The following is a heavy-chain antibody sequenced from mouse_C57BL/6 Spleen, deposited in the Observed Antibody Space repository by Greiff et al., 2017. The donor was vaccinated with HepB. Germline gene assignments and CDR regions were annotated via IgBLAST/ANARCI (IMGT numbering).Heavy chain of an antibody. D-gene: IGHD1-1*01. Sequence: EVNVVESGGGLVKPGGSLKLSCAASGFTFSSYTMSWVRQTPEKRLEWVATISGGGGNTYYPDSVKGRFTISRDNAKNTLYLQMSSLRSEDTALYYCARQNPHYYGSSYGYFDVWGTGTTVTVSS. CDR3: ARQNPHYYGSSYGYFDV. CDR1: GFTFSSYT. CDR2: ISGGGGNT. J-gene: IGHJ1*03. V-gene: IGHV5-9*01.